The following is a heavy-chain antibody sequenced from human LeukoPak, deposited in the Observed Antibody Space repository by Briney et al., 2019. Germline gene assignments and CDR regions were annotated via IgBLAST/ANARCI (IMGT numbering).Heavy chain of an antibody. J-gene: IGHJ6*03. CDR1: GFTFSSYS. Sequence: GGSLRLSCAASGFTFSSYSMNWVRQAPGKGLEWVSSISSSSSYIYYADSVKGRFTISRDNAKNSLYLQMNSLRAEDTAVYYCAREVYSNYPGYYYYYMDVWGKGTTVTVSS. V-gene: IGHV3-21*01. D-gene: IGHD4-11*01. CDR3: AREVYSNYPGYYYYYMDV. CDR2: ISSSSSYI.